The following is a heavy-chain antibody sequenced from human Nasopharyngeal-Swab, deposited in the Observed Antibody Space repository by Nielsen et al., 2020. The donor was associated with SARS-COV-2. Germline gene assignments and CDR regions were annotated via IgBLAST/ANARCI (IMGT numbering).Heavy chain of an antibody. V-gene: IGHV3-23*01. Sequence: GESLKISCATSRIPFRSYAMSWVRQAPGKGLEGVSGISGSGGSTYYADSVKGRFTISRDNSKNTLYLQMNSLRAEDTAVYYCAKSQVVPTAILFCNWYFDLWGRGTLVTVSS. J-gene: IGHJ2*01. CDR1: RIPFRSYA. D-gene: IGHD2-2*02. CDR2: ISGSGGST. CDR3: AKSQVVPTAILFCNWYFDL.